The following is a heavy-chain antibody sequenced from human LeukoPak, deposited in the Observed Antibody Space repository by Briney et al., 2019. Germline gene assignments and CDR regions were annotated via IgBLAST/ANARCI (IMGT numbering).Heavy chain of an antibody. CDR1: FHRHKQL. CDR3: ATWPGTWYGEDY. D-gene: IGHD3-10*01. Sequence: GGSLRLSLSSLGFHRHKQLHGLGPPGSRKGPGMGLSYLWRWWHILRRLCEGRFTISRDNSQNTLYLQMNSLRAEDTAVYYCATWPGTWYGEDYWGQGTLVTVSS. V-gene: IGHV3-53*01. CDR2: LWRWWH. J-gene: IGHJ4*02.